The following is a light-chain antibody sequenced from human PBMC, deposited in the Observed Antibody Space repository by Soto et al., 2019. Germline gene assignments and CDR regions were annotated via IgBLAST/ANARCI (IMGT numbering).Light chain of an antibody. Sequence: EVLMTQSPATLSLSPGERTTLSCRASESVGTNLAWYRQKPGQAPRLLIYGASTRATGIPARFSGSGSGTDFALTISSLQSEDFAIYYCQQYTNWPLTFGGGTKV. CDR1: ESVGTN. J-gene: IGKJ4*01. CDR3: QQYTNWPLT. V-gene: IGKV3-15*01. CDR2: GAS.